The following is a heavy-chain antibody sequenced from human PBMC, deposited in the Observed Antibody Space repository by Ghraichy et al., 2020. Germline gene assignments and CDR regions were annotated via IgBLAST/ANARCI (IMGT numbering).Heavy chain of an antibody. D-gene: IGHD3-10*01. Sequence: SETLSLTCAVYGGSFSGYYWSWIRQPPGKGLEWIGEINHSGSTNYNPSLKSRVTISVDTSKNQFSLKLSSVTAADTAVYYCARGARSSEYYYGSGSYVARLDPWGQGTLVTVSS. CDR2: INHSGST. CDR3: ARGARSSEYYYGSGSYVARLDP. V-gene: IGHV4-34*01. J-gene: IGHJ5*02. CDR1: GGSFSGYY.